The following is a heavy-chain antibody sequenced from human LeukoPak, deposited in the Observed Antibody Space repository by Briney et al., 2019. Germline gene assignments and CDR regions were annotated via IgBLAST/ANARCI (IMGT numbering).Heavy chain of an antibody. CDR3: ARVRRTGTTYYYYYYYMDV. V-gene: IGHV1-2*02. J-gene: IGHJ6*03. CDR2: INPNRGGT. CDR1: GYTFTGYY. D-gene: IGHD1-1*01. Sequence: ASVKVSCKASGYTFTGYYMHWVRQAPGQGLEWMGWINPNRGGTNYAQKFQGRVTMTRDTSISTAYMELSRLRSDDTAVYYCARVRRTGTTYYYYYYYMDVWGKGTTVTVSS.